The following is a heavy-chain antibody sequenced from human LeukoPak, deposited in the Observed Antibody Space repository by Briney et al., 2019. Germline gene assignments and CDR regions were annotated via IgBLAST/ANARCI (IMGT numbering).Heavy chain of an antibody. CDR3: AREVVYDSSGYYSGDY. Sequence: GGSLRLSYAASGLTFSRYWMTWFRQAPGKGLEWVANIKQDGSEKYYVDSVKGRFTISRDNSKNTLYLQMNSLRAEDTAVYYCAREVVYDSSGYYSGDYWGQGTLVTVSS. V-gene: IGHV3-7*01. D-gene: IGHD3-22*01. J-gene: IGHJ4*02. CDR2: IKQDGSEK. CDR1: GLTFSRYW.